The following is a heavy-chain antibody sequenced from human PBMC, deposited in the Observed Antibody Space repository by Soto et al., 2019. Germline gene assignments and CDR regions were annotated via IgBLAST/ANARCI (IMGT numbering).Heavy chain of an antibody. CDR3: VRGAGYYDRSGSNCYDP. J-gene: IGHJ5*02. Sequence: QVQLQQWGAGLLKPSETLSLTCAVYGGSFSGYYWCWIRQPPGKGLEWIGEITHSGSTNYNPSLKRRVTISVDTSKNQLSRTLSSVTAADTAVYYCVRGAGYYDRSGSNCYDPCGQGTLVTVSS. D-gene: IGHD3-22*01. CDR1: GGSFSGYY. CDR2: ITHSGST. V-gene: IGHV4-34*01.